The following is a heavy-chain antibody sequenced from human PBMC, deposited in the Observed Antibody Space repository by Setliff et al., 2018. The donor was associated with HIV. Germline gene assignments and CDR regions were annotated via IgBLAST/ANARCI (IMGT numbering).Heavy chain of an antibody. Sequence: GASVKVSCKASGYTFINYHITWVRQAPGQGLEWVGSISASSVNTNYTQGRVTTTTDISTSTAYMELRSLRSADSAVYYCARVPVSNYYYYMDVWGKGTTVTVSS. CDR1: GYTFINYH. CDR3: ARVPVSNYYYYMDV. J-gene: IGHJ6*03. V-gene: IGHV1-18*01. CDR2: ISASSVNT.